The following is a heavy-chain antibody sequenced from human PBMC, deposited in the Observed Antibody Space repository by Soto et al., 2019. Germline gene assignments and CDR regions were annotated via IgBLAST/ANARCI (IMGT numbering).Heavy chain of an antibody. CDR3: AKDIVKYTYGACDY. CDR2: ISYDGSNN. D-gene: IGHD5-18*01. V-gene: IGHV3-30*18. CDR1: GFTFSSYG. J-gene: IGHJ4*02. Sequence: XGALRVTCAASGFTFSSYGMYWVRQAPGKGLEWVAAISYDGSNNYHADSVKGRFTISRDNSKNTLYPQLNSLRTEDTAVYYCAKDIVKYTYGACDYWGQGVLVTVSS.